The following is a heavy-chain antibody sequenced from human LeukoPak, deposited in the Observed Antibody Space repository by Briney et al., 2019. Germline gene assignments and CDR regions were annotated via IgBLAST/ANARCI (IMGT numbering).Heavy chain of an antibody. CDR3: ARPRYYDFWSASGHAFDI. CDR2: INHSGST. CDR1: GGSFSGYY. V-gene: IGHV4-34*01. D-gene: IGHD3-3*01. J-gene: IGHJ3*02. Sequence: SETLSLTCAVYGGSFSGYYWSWIRQPPGKGLEWIGEINHSGSTNYNPSLKSRVTISVDTSKNQFSLKLSSVTAADTAVYYCARPRYYDFWSASGHAFDIWGQGTMVTVSS.